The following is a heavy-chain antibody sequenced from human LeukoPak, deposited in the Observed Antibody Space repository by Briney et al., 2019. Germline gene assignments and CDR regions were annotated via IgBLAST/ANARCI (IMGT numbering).Heavy chain of an antibody. Sequence: GGSLRLSCAASGFTFSSYAMSWVRQAPGRGLEWVSAISGSGGSTYYADSVKGRFTISRDNSKNTLYLQVNSLRAEDTAIYYCAKDDIAMVRGIVDYWGQGTLVAVSS. V-gene: IGHV3-23*01. CDR3: AKDDIAMVRGIVDY. CDR2: ISGSGGST. J-gene: IGHJ4*02. CDR1: GFTFSSYA. D-gene: IGHD3-10*01.